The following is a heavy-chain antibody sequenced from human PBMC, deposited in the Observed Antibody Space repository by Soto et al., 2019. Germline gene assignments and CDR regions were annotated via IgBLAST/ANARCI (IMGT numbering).Heavy chain of an antibody. J-gene: IGHJ4*02. CDR1: GDSINNYS. Sequence: SETLSLTCTVSGDSINNYSWSWIRQPPGKGLEWIGYISYSGSTNYNPSFKSRVTMSVDTSKNQFSLTLSSVIAADTAVYYCSRASTSGWYGACWGQGTLVTVS. D-gene: IGHD6-19*01. CDR2: ISYSGST. CDR3: SRASTSGWYGAC. V-gene: IGHV4-59*01.